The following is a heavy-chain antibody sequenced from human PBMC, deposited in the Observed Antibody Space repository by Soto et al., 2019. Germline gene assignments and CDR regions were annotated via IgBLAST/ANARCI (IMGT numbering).Heavy chain of an antibody. Sequence: ASVKVSCKASGYTFTSYDINWVRQATGQGLEWMGWMNPNSGNTGYAQKFQGRVTMTRNTSISTAYMELRSLRSDDTAVYYCARLVQGVFGYFDYWGQGTLVTVSS. CDR1: GYTFTSYD. J-gene: IGHJ4*02. V-gene: IGHV1-8*01. CDR3: ARLVQGVFGYFDY. D-gene: IGHD3-10*02. CDR2: MNPNSGNT.